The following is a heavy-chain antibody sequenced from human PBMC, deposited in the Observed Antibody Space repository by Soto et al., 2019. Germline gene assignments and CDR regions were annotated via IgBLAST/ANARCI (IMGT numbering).Heavy chain of an antibody. CDR1: GYTFTSYY. CDR2: INPSGGST. J-gene: IGHJ6*02. CDR3: ARDLRYCSGGSCYGYYYYYGMDV. V-gene: IGHV1-46*01. Sequence: ASVKVSCKASGYTFTSYYMHWVRQAPGQGLEWMGIINPSGGSTSYAQKFQGRVTMTRDTSTSTVYMELSSLRSEDTAVYYCARDLRYCSGGSCYGYYYYYGMDVWGQGTTVTVSS. D-gene: IGHD2-15*01.